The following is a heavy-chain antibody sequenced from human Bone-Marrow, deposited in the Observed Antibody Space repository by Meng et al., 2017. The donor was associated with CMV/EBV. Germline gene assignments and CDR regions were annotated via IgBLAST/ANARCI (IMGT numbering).Heavy chain of an antibody. CDR2: IYYSGST. D-gene: IGHD6-13*01. Sequence: SETLSLTCTVSGGSISSYYWSWIRQPPGKGLEWIGSIYYSGSTYYNPSLKSRVTISVDTSKNQFSLKLSSVTAADTAVYYCARVSSSSWYEETGLHEGMYFDYWGQGTLVTVSS. CDR1: GGSISSYY. V-gene: IGHV4-59*12. J-gene: IGHJ4*02. CDR3: ARVSSSSWYEETGLHEGMYFDY.